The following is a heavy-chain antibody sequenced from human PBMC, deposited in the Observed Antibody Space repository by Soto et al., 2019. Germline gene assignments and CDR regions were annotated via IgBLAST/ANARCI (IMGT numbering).Heavy chain of an antibody. CDR3: ARARYNWNY. J-gene: IGHJ4*02. V-gene: IGHV4-59*01. Sequence: SETLSLTCTVSGGSLDTYYWTWIRQPPGKGLEWIGYIYSSGSTNYNPSLKSRVTMAVDMSKNQFSLKLTSVTAADTAVYYCARARYNWNYWGQGALVTVSS. CDR1: GGSLDTYY. CDR2: IYSSGST. D-gene: IGHD1-20*01.